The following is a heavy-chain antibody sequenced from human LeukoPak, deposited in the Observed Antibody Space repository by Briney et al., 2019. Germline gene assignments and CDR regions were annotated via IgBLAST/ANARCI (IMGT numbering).Heavy chain of an antibody. CDR1: GGSIKGCY. CDR2: IYYSGRT. Sequence: PETLSLTCTVSGGSIKGCYWSWIPQAPRKGLEWIGYIYYSGRTNYNPSLTSRVTISVDRSMNRFSLNMNSVAAAETAMYYCAGLHFAAAEEFDPWGQGTLVTVSS. CDR3: AGLHFAAAEEFDP. D-gene: IGHD6-13*01. V-gene: IGHV4-59*08. J-gene: IGHJ5*02.